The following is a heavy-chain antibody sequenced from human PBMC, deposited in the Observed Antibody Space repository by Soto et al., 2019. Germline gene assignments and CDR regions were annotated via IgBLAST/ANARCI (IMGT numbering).Heavy chain of an antibody. V-gene: IGHV2-5*02. CDR2: IYWDDDK. J-gene: IGHJ6*02. CDR1: GFSLSTSGVG. Sequence: SGPTLVNPTQTLTLTGTFSGFSLSTSGVGVGWIRQPPGKALEWLALIYWDDDKRYSPSLRSRLTINKDTSKNQVVLTMTNMDPVDTATYYCIQSRCGGDCLQSYASHYYYGMDVWGQGTTVTVS. D-gene: IGHD2-21*02. CDR3: IQSRCGGDCLQSYASHYYYGMDV.